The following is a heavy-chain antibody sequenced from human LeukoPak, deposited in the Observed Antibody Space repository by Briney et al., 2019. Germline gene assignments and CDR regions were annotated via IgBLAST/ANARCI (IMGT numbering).Heavy chain of an antibody. CDR2: ISSAGTTM. Sequence: GGSLRLSCAASGFTFSAYSMNWVRQAPGKGLEWISYISSAGTTMHYADSVKGRFTISRDNAKYSLYLQMNSLRAEDTAVYYCARGKSGSGWYGAFDIWGQGTMVSVSS. CDR3: ARGKSGSGWYGAFDI. J-gene: IGHJ3*02. V-gene: IGHV3-48*01. D-gene: IGHD6-19*01. CDR1: GFTFSAYS.